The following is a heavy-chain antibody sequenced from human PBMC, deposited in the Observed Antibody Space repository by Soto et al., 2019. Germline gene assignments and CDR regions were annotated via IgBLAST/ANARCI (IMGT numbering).Heavy chain of an antibody. CDR1: GGSISSSSYY. Sequence: QLQLQESGPGLVKPSETLSLTCTVSGGSISSSSYYWGWIRQPPGKGLEWIGSIYYSGSTYYNPSLKSRVTISVDTSKNQFSLKLSSVTAADTAVYYCARRREVRGAETKQLWIAAAGNFDYWGQGTLVTVSS. V-gene: IGHV4-39*01. CDR3: ARRREVRGAETKQLWIAAAGNFDY. CDR2: IYYSGST. D-gene: IGHD6-13*01. J-gene: IGHJ4*02.